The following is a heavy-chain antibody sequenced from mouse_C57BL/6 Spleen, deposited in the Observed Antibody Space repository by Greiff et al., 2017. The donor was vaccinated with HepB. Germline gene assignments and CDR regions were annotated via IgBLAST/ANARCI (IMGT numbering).Heavy chain of an antibody. J-gene: IGHJ3*01. CDR3: ARWNGYYSAWFAY. CDR1: GYTFTSYW. CDR2: IHPNSGST. D-gene: IGHD2-3*01. Sequence: QVQLQQPGAELVKPGASVKLSCKASGYTFTSYWMHWVKQRPGQGLEWIGMIHPNSGSTNYNEKFKSKATLTVDKSSSTAYMQLSSLTSEDSAVYYCARWNGYYSAWFAYWGQGTLVTVSA. V-gene: IGHV1-64*01.